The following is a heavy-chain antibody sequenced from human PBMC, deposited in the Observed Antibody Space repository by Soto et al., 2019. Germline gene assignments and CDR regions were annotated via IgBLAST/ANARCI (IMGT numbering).Heavy chain of an antibody. J-gene: IGHJ3*01. D-gene: IGHD5-12*01. CDR1: GGSISSSSYY. V-gene: IGHV4-39*01. CDR2: SYYSGST. Sequence: QLQLQESGPGLVKPSETLSLTCTVSGGSISSSSYYWGWIRQPPGKGLERIGSSYYSGSTYYNPSIKTRATTSVDTSKTQFSLRLPSVTAADTAVYYCGGSRAQRGAFDPSGQAPIVTVSS. CDR3: GGSRAQRGAFDP.